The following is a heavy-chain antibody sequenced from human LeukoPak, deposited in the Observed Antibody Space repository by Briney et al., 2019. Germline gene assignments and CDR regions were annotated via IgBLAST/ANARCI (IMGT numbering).Heavy chain of an antibody. V-gene: IGHV3-66*02. Sequence: PGGSLRLSCAASGFTVNSNYMSWVRQAPGKGLEWVSAIYSGGSTYYSDSVRGRFTISRDNSKNTLYLQMNSLRAEDTAVYYCASVPRSLMDVWGKGTTVTVSS. CDR3: ASVPRSLMDV. J-gene: IGHJ6*03. CDR2: IYSGGST. D-gene: IGHD1-26*01. CDR1: GFTVNSNY.